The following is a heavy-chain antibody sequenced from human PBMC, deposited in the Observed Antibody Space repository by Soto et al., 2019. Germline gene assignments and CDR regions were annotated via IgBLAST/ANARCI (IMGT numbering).Heavy chain of an antibody. V-gene: IGHV1-24*01. J-gene: IGHJ4*02. Sequence: EASVKVSCKVSGYTLTELSMHWVRQAPGKGLEWMGGFDPEDGETIYAQKFQGRVTMTEDTSTDTAYMELSSLRSEDTAVYYCATAPPYCSGGSCYSKGFDYWGQGTLVTVSS. CDR1: GYTLTELS. CDR2: FDPEDGET. D-gene: IGHD2-15*01. CDR3: ATAPPYCSGGSCYSKGFDY.